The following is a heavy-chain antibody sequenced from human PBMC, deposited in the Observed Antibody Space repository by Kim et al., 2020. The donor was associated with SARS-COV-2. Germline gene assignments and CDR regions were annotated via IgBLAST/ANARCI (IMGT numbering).Heavy chain of an antibody. D-gene: IGHD2-2*02. CDR3: ARERIVVVPAAIPYYYYGMDV. V-gene: IGHV1-46*01. CDR2: INPSGGST. CDR1: GYTFTSYY. J-gene: IGHJ6*02. Sequence: ASVKVSCKASGYTFTSYYMHWVRQAPGQGLEWMGIINPSGGSTSYAQKFQGRVTMTRDTSTSTVYMELSSLRSEDTAGYYCARERIVVVPAAIPYYYYGMDVWGQGTTVTVSS.